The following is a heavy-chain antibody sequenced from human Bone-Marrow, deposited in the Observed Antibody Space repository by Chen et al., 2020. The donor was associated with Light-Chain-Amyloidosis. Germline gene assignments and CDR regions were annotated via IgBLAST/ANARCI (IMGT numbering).Heavy chain of an antibody. CDR3: VRDTYDSSTYYTYRSMDV. J-gene: IGHJ6*02. Sequence: QVQLQQWGAGLLKPSETLSLTCAVYGGSFSDYSWTWIRQSPGTGLEWIGKITHSGSTKYNPSLKSRVTMSVDTCKKQFSLRMNSVTAADTAVYYCVRDTYDSSTYYTYRSMDVWGQGNTVTVSS. CDR1: GGSFSDYS. D-gene: IGHD3-22*01. CDR2: ITHSGST. V-gene: IGHV4-34*01.